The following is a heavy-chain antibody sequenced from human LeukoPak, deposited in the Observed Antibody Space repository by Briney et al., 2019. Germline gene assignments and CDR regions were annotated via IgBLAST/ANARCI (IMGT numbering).Heavy chain of an antibody. Sequence: SETLSLTCTVSGGSISSYYWSWIRQPPGKGLEWIGYIYYSGSTNYNPSLKSRVTISVDTSKNQFSLKLSSVTAADTAVYYCAREGVVGATEGNWFDPWGQGTLVTVSS. D-gene: IGHD1-26*01. CDR2: IYYSGST. CDR3: AREGVVGATEGNWFDP. CDR1: GGSISSYY. V-gene: IGHV4-59*01. J-gene: IGHJ5*02.